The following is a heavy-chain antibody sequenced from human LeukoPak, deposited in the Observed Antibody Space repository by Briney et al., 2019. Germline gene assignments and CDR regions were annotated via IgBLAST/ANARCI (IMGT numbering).Heavy chain of an antibody. V-gene: IGHV1-18*01. Sequence: ASVTVSFTASGYTFTSYGISWVRQAPGQGLEWMGWISAYNGNTNYAQKLQGRVTMTTDTSTSTAYMELRSLRSDDTAVYYCARGGPGDIVVVPAAILDYYYYGMDVWGQGTTVTVSS. J-gene: IGHJ6*02. CDR2: ISAYNGNT. CDR3: ARGGPGDIVVVPAAILDYYYYGMDV. CDR1: GYTFTSYG. D-gene: IGHD2-2*01.